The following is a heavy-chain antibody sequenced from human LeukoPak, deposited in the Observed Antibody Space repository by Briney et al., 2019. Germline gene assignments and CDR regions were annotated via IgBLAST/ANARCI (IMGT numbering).Heavy chain of an antibody. CDR2: ISWNSGSI. CDR1: GFTFDDYA. D-gene: IGHD1-26*01. CDR3: AKDYWPGEWELLHGGFLGPFHI. J-gene: IGHJ3*02. V-gene: IGHV3-9*01. Sequence: PGGSLRLSCAASGFTFDDYAMHWVRQAPGKGLEWVSGISWNSGSIGYADSVKGRFTISRDNAKNSLYLQMNSLRAEDTALFYCAKDYWPGEWELLHGGFLGPFHIWGQGTMVTVSS.